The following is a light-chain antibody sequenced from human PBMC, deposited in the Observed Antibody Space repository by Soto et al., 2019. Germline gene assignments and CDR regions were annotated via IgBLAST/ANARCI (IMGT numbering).Light chain of an antibody. J-gene: IGKJ1*01. V-gene: IGKV3-15*01. CDR3: KQYNNWPPWT. Sequence: IVLTQSPATLSVSXGERATLSCRGSYSVNSKLASYHQNPGKAXRLIIXGASTRATGIQARLSGSGSGKEFTLNISSLQSEDFAVYYCKQYNNWPPWTFGQGTKVDIK. CDR1: YSVNSK. CDR2: GAS.